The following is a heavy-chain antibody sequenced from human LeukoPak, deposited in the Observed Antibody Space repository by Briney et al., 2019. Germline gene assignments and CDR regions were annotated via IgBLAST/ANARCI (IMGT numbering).Heavy chain of an antibody. CDR3: ARDSAGNDY. CDR2: IKQDGREK. D-gene: IGHD6-13*01. Sequence: GGSLRLSCAASGVTFSTYWMSWGRQAPRKGLEWVANIKQDGREKYYVDSVKSRFTISRDNGKSSLYLQMTSLRAEDRAMYYCARDSAGNDYWGQGTLVTVSS. V-gene: IGHV3-7*01. J-gene: IGHJ4*02. CDR1: GVTFSTYW.